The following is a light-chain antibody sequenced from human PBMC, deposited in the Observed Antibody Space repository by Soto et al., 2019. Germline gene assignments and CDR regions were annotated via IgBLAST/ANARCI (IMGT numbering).Light chain of an antibody. Sequence: QSALTQPASVSGSPGQSITISCTGTSSVVGLYDYVSWYQQHPGKAPQLMIYAVSNRPSGVSNRFSASKSGNTASLFISGLQAEDEADYYCSSYTSDSSDVFGSGTKGTVL. CDR2: AVS. V-gene: IGLV2-14*01. CDR1: SSVVGLYDY. J-gene: IGLJ1*01. CDR3: SSYTSDSSDV.